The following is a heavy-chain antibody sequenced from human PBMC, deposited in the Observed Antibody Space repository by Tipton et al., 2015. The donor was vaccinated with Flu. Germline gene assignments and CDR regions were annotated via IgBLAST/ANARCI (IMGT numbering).Heavy chain of an antibody. D-gene: IGHD1-26*01. J-gene: IGHJ3*02. Sequence: TLSLTCGVSGYSISSGYYWGWIRQPPGKGLEWLGNIYHSGSTYYNPSLKSRFTISIDTSKNHFSLKLSSVTAADTAVYYCARDICGSYCLGAFDIWGQGTMVTVSS. CDR2: IYHSGST. CDR1: GYSISSGYY. V-gene: IGHV4-38-2*02. CDR3: ARDICGSYCLGAFDI.